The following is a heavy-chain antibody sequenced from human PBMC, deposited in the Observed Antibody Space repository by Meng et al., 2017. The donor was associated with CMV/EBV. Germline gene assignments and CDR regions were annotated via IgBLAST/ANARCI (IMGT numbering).Heavy chain of an antibody. D-gene: IGHD4-23*01. V-gene: IGHV4-39*07. J-gene: IGHJ4*02. CDR2: IYYSGST. CDR1: GGSISSSSYY. CDR3: ARDPSLRWIDY. Sequence: LQLQESVPGLVKPSETLSLTCTVAGGSISSSSYYWGWIRQPPGKGLEWIGSIYYSGSTYYNPSLKSRVTISVDTSKNQFSLKLSSVTAADTAVYYCARDPSLRWIDYWGQGTLVTVSS.